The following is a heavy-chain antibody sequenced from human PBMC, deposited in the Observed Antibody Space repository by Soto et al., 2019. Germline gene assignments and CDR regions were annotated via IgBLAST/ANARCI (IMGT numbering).Heavy chain of an antibody. J-gene: IGHJ3*02. CDR1: GGSISGYH. CDR2: FHNSGNP. CDR3: ARVGDYYGSGSYFKEYAFDI. Sequence: SETLSLTCSISGGSISGYHWNWIRQTPGKGVEWIGYFHNSGNPKYSSSLKSRVTISVDMSKNQFSLKLSSVTAADTAVYYCARVGDYYGSGSYFKEYAFDIWGQGTMVTVSS. V-gene: IGHV4-59*01. D-gene: IGHD3-10*01.